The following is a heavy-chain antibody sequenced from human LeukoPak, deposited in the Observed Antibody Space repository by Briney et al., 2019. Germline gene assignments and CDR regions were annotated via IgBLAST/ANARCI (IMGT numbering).Heavy chain of an antibody. CDR2: ISGSGGST. V-gene: IGHV3-23*01. D-gene: IGHD2-15*01. CDR3: AKADIVVVVAATCFDY. Sequence: GGSLRLSCAASGFIFNNYAISWVRQAPGEGLEWVSGISGSGGSTHYADSVKGRFAISRDNSKNTLYLQMNSLRAEDTAIYYCAKADIVVVVAATCFDYWGQGTLVTVSS. CDR1: GFIFNNYA. J-gene: IGHJ4*02.